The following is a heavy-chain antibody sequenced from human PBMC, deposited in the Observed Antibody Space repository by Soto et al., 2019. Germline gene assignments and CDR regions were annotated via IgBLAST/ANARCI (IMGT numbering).Heavy chain of an antibody. CDR2: ISYDGRNK. J-gene: IGHJ6*02. CDR3: AKDRGGLRSSGWYDSYYYSSGMDV. V-gene: IGHV3-30*18. D-gene: IGHD6-13*01. Sequence: QVQLVESGGGVVQPGRSLRLSCAASGFTFSSYGMHWVRQAPGKGLEWVAVISYDGRNKYYADSVKGRFTISRDKSKNSRYLQMNSLRAEDPVLFYCAKDRGGLRSSGWYDSYYYSSGMDVWGQGPTVTVSS. CDR1: GFTFSSYG.